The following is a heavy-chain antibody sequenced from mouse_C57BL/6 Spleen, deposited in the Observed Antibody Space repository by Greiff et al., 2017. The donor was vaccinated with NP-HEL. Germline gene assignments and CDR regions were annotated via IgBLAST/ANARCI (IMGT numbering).Heavy chain of an antibody. CDR1: GFTFSSYT. Sequence: EVQLVESGGGLVKPGGSLTLSCAASGFTFSSYTMSWVRQTPEKRLEWVATISGGGGNTYYPDSVKGRFTISRDNAKNTLYLQMSSLRSEDTALYYCARHDYYDYDGFAYWGQGTLVTVSA. J-gene: IGHJ3*01. V-gene: IGHV5-9*01. CDR2: ISGGGGNT. D-gene: IGHD2-4*01. CDR3: ARHDYYDYDGFAY.